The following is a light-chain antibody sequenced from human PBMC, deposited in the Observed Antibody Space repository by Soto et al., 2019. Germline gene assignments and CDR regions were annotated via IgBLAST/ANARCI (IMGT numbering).Light chain of an antibody. V-gene: IGKV3-20*01. J-gene: IGKJ4*01. CDR3: QQVSSYPLT. Sequence: EIVLTQSPCSLSSSPGERATLSCRASQTVRNNYLAWYQQKPGQAPWLLIYDASSRSTGIPDRFSGGGSGTDFTLTISSLEPEDFAVYYCQQVSSYPLTFGGGTKVDIK. CDR2: DAS. CDR1: QTVRNNY.